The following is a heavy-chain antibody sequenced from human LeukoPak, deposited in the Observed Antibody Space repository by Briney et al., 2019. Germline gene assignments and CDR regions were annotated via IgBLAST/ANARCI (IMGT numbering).Heavy chain of an antibody. CDR2: ISSGSTYI. CDR1: GFTFSAYI. J-gene: IGHJ4*02. V-gene: IGHV3-21*01. D-gene: IGHD4-17*01. Sequence: GGSLRLSCAASGFTFSAYIMSWVRQAPGKGLEWVSSISSGSTYIYDADSLKDRFTISRDNAKNSLYLQMSSLRAEDTAVYYCARDYDYGDYPGYWGQGTLVTVSS. CDR3: ARDYDYGDYPGY.